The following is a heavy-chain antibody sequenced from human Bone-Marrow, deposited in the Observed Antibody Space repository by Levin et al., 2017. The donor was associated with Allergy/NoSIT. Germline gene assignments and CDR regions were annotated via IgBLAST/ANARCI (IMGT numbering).Heavy chain of an antibody. CDR3: ASSLGQQLVSKFDY. CDR2: IDPSDSYT. CDR1: GYSFTSYW. D-gene: IGHD6-13*01. Sequence: GESLKISCKGSGYSFTSYWISWVRQMPGKGLEWMGRIDPSDSYTNYSPSFQGHVTISADKSISTAYLQWSSLKASDTAMYYCASSLGQQLVSKFDYWGQGTLVTVSS. J-gene: IGHJ4*02. V-gene: IGHV5-10-1*01.